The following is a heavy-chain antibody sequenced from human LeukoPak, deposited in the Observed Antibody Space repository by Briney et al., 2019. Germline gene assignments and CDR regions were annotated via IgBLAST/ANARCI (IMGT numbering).Heavy chain of an antibody. D-gene: IGHD1-26*01. CDR2: IYTSGST. CDR1: GGSISSGSYY. J-gene: IGHJ3*02. V-gene: IGHV4-61*02. Sequence: PSQTLSLTCTVSGGSISSGSYYWRWIRQPAGKGLEWIGRIYTSGSTNYNPSLKSRVTISVDTSKNQFSLKLSSVTAADTAVYYCARHGASQWELLGAFDIWGQGTMVTVSS. CDR3: ARHGASQWELLGAFDI.